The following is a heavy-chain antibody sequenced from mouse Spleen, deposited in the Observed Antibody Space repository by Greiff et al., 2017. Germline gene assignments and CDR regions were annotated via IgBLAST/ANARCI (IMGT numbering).Heavy chain of an antibody. CDR3: ARWDTTWDYAMDY. V-gene: IGHV1-53*01. CDR2: INPSNGGT. J-gene: IGHJ4*01. Sequence: QVQLQQPGTELVKPGASVKLSCKASGYTFSSYWMNWVKQRPGQGLEWIGNINPSNGGTNYNEKFKSKATLTVDKSSSKAYMQLSSLTSEDSAVYHCARWDTTWDYAMDYWGQGTSVTVSS. CDR1: GYTFSSYW. D-gene: IGHD1-1*01.